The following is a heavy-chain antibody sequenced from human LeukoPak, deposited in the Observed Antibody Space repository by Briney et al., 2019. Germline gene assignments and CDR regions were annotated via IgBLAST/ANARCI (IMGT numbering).Heavy chain of an antibody. CDR2: ISGSGGST. Sequence: PRGSLRLSCAASGFTFSSYAMSWVRQAPGKGLEWVSAISGSGGSTYYADSVKGRFTISRDNSKNTLYLQMNSLRAEDTAVYYCAGELRFLEWLLTHWGQGTLVTVSS. D-gene: IGHD3-3*01. CDR3: AGELRFLEWLLTH. CDR1: GFTFSSYA. J-gene: IGHJ4*02. V-gene: IGHV3-23*01.